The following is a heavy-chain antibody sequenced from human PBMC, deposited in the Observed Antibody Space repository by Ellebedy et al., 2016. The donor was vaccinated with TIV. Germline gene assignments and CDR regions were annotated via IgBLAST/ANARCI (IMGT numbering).Heavy chain of an antibody. V-gene: IGHV3-53*01. J-gene: IGHJ4*02. Sequence: FIFSRDNSKKTVYLQMNSLTAEDTAVYYCARWGFYDTSGPRGFDYWGQGTLVTVSS. CDR3: ARWGFYDTSGPRGFDY. D-gene: IGHD3-22*01.